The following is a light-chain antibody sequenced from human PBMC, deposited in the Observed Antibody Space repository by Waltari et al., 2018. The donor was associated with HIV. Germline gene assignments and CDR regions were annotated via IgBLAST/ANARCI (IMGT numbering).Light chain of an antibody. CDR1: NLGSKS. CDR2: DDR. V-gene: IGLV3-21*02. J-gene: IGLJ2*01. CDR3: QVWDASSGHVV. Sequence: SYVLTQPPTLAVAPGQTARITCGGINLGSKSVHWYQQKPGQAPVMVIYDDRERASHDPGRISGSKSGNTATLTISNVEAGDESDFHCQVWDASSGHVVFGGGTKLTV.